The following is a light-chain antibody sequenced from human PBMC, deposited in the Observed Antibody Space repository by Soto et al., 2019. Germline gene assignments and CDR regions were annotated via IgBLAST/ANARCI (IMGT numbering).Light chain of an antibody. J-gene: IGLJ3*02. Sequence: QSALTQPASVSGSPGQSITTSCTGTSSDVGAYNYVSWYQQHSGKAPKLIIYEVTNRPSGVSNRFSASKSGNTASLTIFGLQAEDEADYYCSSYTSSSSWVFGGGTKVTVL. V-gene: IGLV2-14*01. CDR3: SSYTSSSSWV. CDR1: SSDVGAYNY. CDR2: EVT.